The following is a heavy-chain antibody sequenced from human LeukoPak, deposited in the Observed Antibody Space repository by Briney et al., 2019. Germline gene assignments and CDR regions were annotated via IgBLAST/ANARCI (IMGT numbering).Heavy chain of an antibody. CDR1: GYTFTGYY. Sequence: ASVKVSCKASGYTFTGYYMHWVRQAPGQGLEWMGWINPNSGGTNYAQKCQGRVTMTRDTSISTAYMELRRLRSDDTAVYYCAFGIQIWLRGARGAFDIWGQGTMVTVSS. CDR3: AFGIQIWLRGARGAFDI. J-gene: IGHJ3*02. D-gene: IGHD5-18*01. CDR2: INPNSGGT. V-gene: IGHV1-2*02.